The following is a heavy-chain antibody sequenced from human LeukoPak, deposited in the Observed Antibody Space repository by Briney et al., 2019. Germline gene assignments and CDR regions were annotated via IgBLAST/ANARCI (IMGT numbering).Heavy chain of an antibody. V-gene: IGHV4-61*01. CDR2: IYYSGCT. D-gene: IGHD6-13*01. J-gene: IGHJ6*03. CDR3: ARDGTYSSSWTHYYYYYMDV. Sequence: KPSETLSLTCTVSGGSVSSGSYYWSWIRQPPGKGLEWIGYIYYSGCTNYNPSLKSRVTISVDTSKNQFSLKLSSVTAADTAVYYCARDGTYSSSWTHYYYYYMDVWGKGATVTVSS. CDR1: GGSVSSGSYY.